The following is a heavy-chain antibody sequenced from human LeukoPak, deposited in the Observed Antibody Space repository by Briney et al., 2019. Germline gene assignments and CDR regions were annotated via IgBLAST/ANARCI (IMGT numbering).Heavy chain of an antibody. V-gene: IGHV3-13*01. J-gene: IGHJ5*02. CDR1: GFTFSSYD. CDR3: ARSHSGSYYNWFDP. Sequence: GGSLRLSCAASGFTFSSYDMHWVRQATGKGLEWVSAIGTAGDTYHPGSVKGRFTISRENANDSLYLQMNSLRAGDTAVYYCARSHSGSYYNWFDPWGQGTLVTVSS. CDR2: IGTAGDT. D-gene: IGHD3-10*01.